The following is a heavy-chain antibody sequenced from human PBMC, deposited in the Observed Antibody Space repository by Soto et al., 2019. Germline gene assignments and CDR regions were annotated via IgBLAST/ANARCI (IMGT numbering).Heavy chain of an antibody. J-gene: IGHJ4*02. Sequence: QVQLVQSGAEVKKPGASVKVSCKASGYTFTSYGIRWVRQAPGQGLEWMGWISAYNGHTKYAKKLQGRVNTTSDTSTSTANMELRSLRYDDTAVYYCARDLGGSYDAPVDYWGQGNLVTDSS. CDR1: GYTFTSYG. V-gene: IGHV1-18*01. D-gene: IGHD2-15*01. CDR3: ARDLGGSYDAPVDY. CDR2: ISAYNGHT.